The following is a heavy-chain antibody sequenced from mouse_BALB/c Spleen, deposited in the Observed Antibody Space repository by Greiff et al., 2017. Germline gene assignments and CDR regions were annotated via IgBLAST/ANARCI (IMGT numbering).Heavy chain of an antibody. CDR2: ISSGGSYT. CDR3: ARRGTTVVDWYFDV. D-gene: IGHD1-1*01. Sequence: EVQLVESGGDLVKPGGSLKLSCAASGFTFSSYGMSWVRQTPDKRLEWVATISSGGSYTYYPDSVKGRFTISRDNAKNTLYLQMSSLKSEDTAMYYCARRGTTVVDWYFDVWGAGTTVTVSS. CDR1: GFTFSSYG. J-gene: IGHJ1*01. V-gene: IGHV5-6*01.